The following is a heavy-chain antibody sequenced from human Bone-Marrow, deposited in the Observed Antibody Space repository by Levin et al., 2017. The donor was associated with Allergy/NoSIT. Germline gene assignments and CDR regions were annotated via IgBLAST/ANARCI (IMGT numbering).Heavy chain of an antibody. Sequence: PSETLSLTCNVSGAPMSSYYWNWIRQSPEKGLEWIGYIYRVGSTAYNPALKSRVTISMDTSKNQVSLKLSSVTAADSALYYCATTHSSTRGRTFDLWGQGTRVTVSS. V-gene: IGHV4-4*08. D-gene: IGHD2-2*01. CDR2: IYRVGST. CDR3: ATTHSSTRGRTFDL. CDR1: GAPMSSYY. J-gene: IGHJ3*01.